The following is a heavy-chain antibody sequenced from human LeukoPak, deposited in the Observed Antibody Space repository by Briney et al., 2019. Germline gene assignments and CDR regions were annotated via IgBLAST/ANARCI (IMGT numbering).Heavy chain of an antibody. CDR1: GFTFSSYS. Sequence: GGSLRLSCAASGFTFSSYSMNWVRQAPGKGLEWVSSISSSSSYIYYADSVKGRFTISRDNAKNSLYLQMNSLRAEDTAVYYCARAPRGILRARNYFDYWGQGTLVAVSS. J-gene: IGHJ4*02. D-gene: IGHD1-26*01. CDR2: ISSSSSYI. V-gene: IGHV3-21*01. CDR3: ARAPRGILRARNYFDY.